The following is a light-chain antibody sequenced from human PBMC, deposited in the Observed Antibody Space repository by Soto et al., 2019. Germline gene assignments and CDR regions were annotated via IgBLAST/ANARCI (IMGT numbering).Light chain of an antibody. Sequence: EIVITQSPATLSVSPGERATLSCRASQSVSSNLAWYQQKPGQAPRLLIYGASTRATGTPARFSGSGSGTEFTLTISSLQPEDFAVFYCQQYDNWPRTFGQGTKVQIK. CDR2: GAS. CDR1: QSVSSN. V-gene: IGKV3-15*01. J-gene: IGKJ1*01. CDR3: QQYDNWPRT.